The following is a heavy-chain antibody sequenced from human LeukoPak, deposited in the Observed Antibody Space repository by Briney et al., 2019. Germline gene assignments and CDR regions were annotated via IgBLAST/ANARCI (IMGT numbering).Heavy chain of an antibody. CDR1: GYTFTDYY. D-gene: IGHD6-13*01. CDR2: INPNRGGT. CDR3: ARERSRSGDV. J-gene: IGHJ6*04. V-gene: IGHV1-2*06. Sequence: ASVKVSCQASGYTFTDYYMHWVRQAPGQGLEWMGRINPNRGGTNYAQKFQGRVTMTRETSISTAYRELSRLRSDDTAVYYCARERSRSGDVWGKGTTVTVSS.